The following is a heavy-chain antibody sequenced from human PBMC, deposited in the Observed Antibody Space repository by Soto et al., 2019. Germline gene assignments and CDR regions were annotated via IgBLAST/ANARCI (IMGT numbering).Heavy chain of an antibody. CDR3: AKGYCSSTSCSFDD. D-gene: IGHD2-2*01. Sequence: GGSLRLSCAASGFTFTNFAMNWVHQAPGKGLEWVSVISGIGDSTFYADSVKGRFTISRDNSKNTLYLQLNSLRAEDTALYYCAKGYCSSTSCSFDDWGQGTLVTVSS. CDR1: GFTFTNFA. J-gene: IGHJ4*02. CDR2: ISGIGDST. V-gene: IGHV3-23*01.